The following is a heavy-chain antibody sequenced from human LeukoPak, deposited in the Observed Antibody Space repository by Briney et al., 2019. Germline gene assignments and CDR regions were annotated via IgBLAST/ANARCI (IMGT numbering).Heavy chain of an antibody. J-gene: IGHJ6*02. Sequence: GGSLRLSCAASGFSFNSYDMHWVRQAPGKGLEWVAVISYDGKKSYYADSVKGRFTISRDNSKSTLYLQMNSLRDEDTGVYYCAIRGYYDTSYSYYYHALDVWGQGTTVTVSS. D-gene: IGHD3-22*01. CDR3: AIRGYYDTSYSYYYHALDV. CDR1: GFSFNSYD. CDR2: ISYDGKKS. V-gene: IGHV3-30*04.